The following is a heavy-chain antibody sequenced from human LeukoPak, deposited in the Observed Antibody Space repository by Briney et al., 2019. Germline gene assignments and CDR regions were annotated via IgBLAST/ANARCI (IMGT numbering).Heavy chain of an antibody. Sequence: ASVKVSCKASGGTFTSYAIHWVRQAPGQRLEWMGWINAGNGNTKYSQKFQGRVIITRDTSASTAYMELSSLRSEDTAVYYCATGSRSDYWGQGTLVTVSS. J-gene: IGHJ4*02. D-gene: IGHD6-25*01. V-gene: IGHV1-3*01. CDR2: INAGNGNT. CDR1: GGTFTSYA. CDR3: ATGSRSDY.